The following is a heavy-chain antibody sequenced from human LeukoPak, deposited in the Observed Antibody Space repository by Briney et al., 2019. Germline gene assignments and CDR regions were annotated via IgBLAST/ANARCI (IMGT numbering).Heavy chain of an antibody. Sequence: GGSLRLSCAASGFNFSSYGMHWVRQAPGKGLEWVAVISYDGRNNYYGDSVKGRFTISRDNSKNTLYLQMNSLRGEDTAVYYCAKIGSGGPHDYYYYMDVWGKGTTVTVSS. CDR2: ISYDGRNN. V-gene: IGHV3-30*18. CDR3: AKIGSGGPHDYYYYMDV. CDR1: GFNFSSYG. D-gene: IGHD2-15*01. J-gene: IGHJ6*03.